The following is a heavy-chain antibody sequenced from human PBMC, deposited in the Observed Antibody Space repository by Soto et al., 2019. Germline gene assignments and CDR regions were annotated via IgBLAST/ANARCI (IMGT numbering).Heavy chain of an antibody. D-gene: IGHD6-13*01. Sequence: EVQLLESGGGLVQPGGSLRLSCAASGFTFSSYAMSWVRQAPGKGLEWVSAISGSGGSTYYADSVKGRFTISRDNSKNTLYLQMNSLRAEDTAVYYCAKPILTYSSSWALFDYWGQGTLVTVSS. CDR1: GFTFSSYA. V-gene: IGHV3-23*01. CDR2: ISGSGGST. CDR3: AKPILTYSSSWALFDY. J-gene: IGHJ4*02.